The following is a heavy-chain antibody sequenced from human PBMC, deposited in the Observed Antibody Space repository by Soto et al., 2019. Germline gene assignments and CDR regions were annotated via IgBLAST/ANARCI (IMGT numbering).Heavy chain of an antibody. D-gene: IGHD3-10*01. CDR3: TREERFPRYWFDP. Sequence: PSETLSLTCGVYGGSCRNYYWIWVRQPPGKGLEWIGEVNHSGEATYNPSLQSRVTISLDTSNNHFSLKMTSLTAADTALYFCTREERFPRYWFDPWGQGTQVTVSS. CDR1: GGSCRNYY. CDR2: VNHSGEA. V-gene: IGHV4-34*01. J-gene: IGHJ5*02.